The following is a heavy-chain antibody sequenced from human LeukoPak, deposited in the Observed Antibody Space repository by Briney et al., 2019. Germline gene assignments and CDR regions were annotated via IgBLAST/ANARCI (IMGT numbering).Heavy chain of an antibody. Sequence: GASVKVSCKASGYTFTGYYMHWVRQAPGQGLEWMGWINPNSGGTNYAQKFQGRVTMTRDTSISTAYMELSRLRSDDTAVYYCARAPKDGYSSVPREWGQGTLVTVSS. D-gene: IGHD6-19*01. V-gene: IGHV1-2*02. J-gene: IGHJ4*02. CDR2: INPNSGGT. CDR1: GYTFTGYY. CDR3: ARAPKDGYSSVPRE.